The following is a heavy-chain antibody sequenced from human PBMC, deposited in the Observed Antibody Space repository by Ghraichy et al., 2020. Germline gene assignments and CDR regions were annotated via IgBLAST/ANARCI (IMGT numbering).Heavy chain of an antibody. J-gene: IGHJ4*02. V-gene: IGHV3-74*01. D-gene: IGHD1-14*01. CDR1: GFSFTDYW. Sequence: GGSLRLSCAASGFSFTDYWMHWVRQTPGRGLEWVSHLNIDGTTVNYADSVKGRFTISRDNAKNTMYLQMISLTVEDTAVYYCVRSYKDGLRHFDYWGKGTLVTVYS. CDR2: LNIDGTTV. CDR3: VRSYKDGLRHFDY.